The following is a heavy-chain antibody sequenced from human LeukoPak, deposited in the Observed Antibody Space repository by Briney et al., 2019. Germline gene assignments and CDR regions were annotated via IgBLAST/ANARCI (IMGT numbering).Heavy chain of an antibody. CDR1: GFIFSSYG. CDR2: ISKDGSEQ. CDR3: AKDRGQLVPNVRNDSFDI. J-gene: IGHJ3*02. D-gene: IGHD6-13*01. V-gene: IGHV3-30*18. Sequence: GGSLRLSCAASGFIFSSYGIHWVGQPPGKGPEGVALISKDGSEQYYAGSVRGRFTVSRDNSLHTLYLQINTLRAEATAVYYCAKDRGQLVPNVRNDSFDIWGQGTVVTVSS.